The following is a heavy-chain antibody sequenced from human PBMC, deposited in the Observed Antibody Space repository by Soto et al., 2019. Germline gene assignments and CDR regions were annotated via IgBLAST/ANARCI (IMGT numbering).Heavy chain of an antibody. CDR2: ISSSSSYI. Sequence: GGSLRLSCAASGFTFSSYSMNWVRQAPGKGLEWVSSISSSSSYIYYADSVKGRFTISRDNAKNSLYLQMNSLRAKDTAVYYCARGVGATRYYYYYGMDVWGQGTTVTVSS. CDR1: GFTFSSYS. D-gene: IGHD1-26*01. CDR3: ARGVGATRYYYYYGMDV. V-gene: IGHV3-21*01. J-gene: IGHJ6*02.